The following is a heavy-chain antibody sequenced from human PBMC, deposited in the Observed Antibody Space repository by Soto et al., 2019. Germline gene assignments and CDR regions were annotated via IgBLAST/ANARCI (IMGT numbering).Heavy chain of an antibody. D-gene: IGHD4-17*01. V-gene: IGHV3-23*01. J-gene: IGHJ6*01. CDR2: ISGSGGRT. Sequence: LRLSFATSGIIFSNFAMSWVRQAPGKGLEWVAGISGSGGRTYYADSVKGRFTISRDNSKNTLHLQMNSLRAEDTARYYCAKDQDDYGDSALGDYYYYHYYGMDVWGQGTTVTVSS. CDR3: AKDQDDYGDSALGDYYYYHYYGMDV. CDR1: GIIFSNFA.